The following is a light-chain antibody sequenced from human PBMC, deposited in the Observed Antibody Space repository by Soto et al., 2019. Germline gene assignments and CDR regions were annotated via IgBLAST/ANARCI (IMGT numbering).Light chain of an antibody. Sequence: QSALTQPASVSGSPGQSITISCTGTSSDVGDYNYVSWYQQHPGKAPKLMIYDVSNRPSGVSNRFSGSKSDSTASLTISGLKAEDEADYYCSSYTSSTTRVFGTGTKLTVL. V-gene: IGLV2-14*01. CDR2: DVS. CDR3: SSYTSSTTRV. J-gene: IGLJ1*01. CDR1: SSDVGDYNY.